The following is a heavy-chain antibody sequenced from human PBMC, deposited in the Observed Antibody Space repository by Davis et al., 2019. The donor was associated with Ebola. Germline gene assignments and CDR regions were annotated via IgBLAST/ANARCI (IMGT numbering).Heavy chain of an antibody. J-gene: IGHJ4*02. V-gene: IGHV3-48*04. D-gene: IGHD2-2*01. CDR2: ISSSSRTI. Sequence: PGGSLRPACAAAGFTFSSYSMNWVRQAPGKGLEWDSYISSSSRTIYYADSGKGRFTISRDNAKNSLYLQMNSLRAEDTAVYYCARERGGALSAAYDYWGQGTLVTVSS. CDR3: ARERGGALSAAYDY. CDR1: GFTFSSYS.